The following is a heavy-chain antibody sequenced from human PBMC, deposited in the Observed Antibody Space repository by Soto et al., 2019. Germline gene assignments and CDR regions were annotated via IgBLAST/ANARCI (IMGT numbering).Heavy chain of an antibody. CDR1: GGSFSGYY. V-gene: IGHV4-34*01. D-gene: IGHD2-15*01. CDR3: ARLQRYCSGGSCYSGAFDI. J-gene: IGHJ3*02. CDR2: INHSGST. Sequence: LETLSLTCAVYGGSFSGYYWSWIRQPPGKGLEWIGEINHSGSTNYNPALKTRVTISVDTSKNQFSLKLSSVTAADTAVYYCARLQRYCSGGSCYSGAFDIWGQGTMVTVSS.